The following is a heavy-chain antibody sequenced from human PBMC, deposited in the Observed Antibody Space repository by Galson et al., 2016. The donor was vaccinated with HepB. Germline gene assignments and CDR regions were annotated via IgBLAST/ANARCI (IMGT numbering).Heavy chain of an antibody. CDR3: ARGTYSGRSFYYYLAV. V-gene: IGHV1-2*02. D-gene: IGHD1-26*01. Sequence: SVKVSCKASGYTFTGFYMHWVRQAPGQGLEWMGWINPNSGGTNYAQKFLGRVTMTRDTSISTVYMEVGSLRSDDTAVYYCARGTYSGRSFYYYLAVWGKGTAVTVSS. J-gene: IGHJ6*03. CDR2: INPNSGGT. CDR1: GYTFTGFY.